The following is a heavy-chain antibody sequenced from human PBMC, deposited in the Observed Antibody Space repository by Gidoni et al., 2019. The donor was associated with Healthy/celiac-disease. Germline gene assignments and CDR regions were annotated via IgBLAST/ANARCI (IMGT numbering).Heavy chain of an antibody. J-gene: IGHJ6*02. CDR3: AKDKVYYGSGSYYGMDV. CDR2: ISGSGCST. D-gene: IGHD3-10*01. V-gene: IGHV3-23*01. CDR1: GFTFSSDD. Sequence: EVQLLESGVGLVQPGGSLRLSCAASGFTFSSDDMSWVRQAPGKGLEWVSAISGSGCSTYYADSVKGRFTISRDNSKNTLYLQMNSLRAEDTAVYYCAKDKVYYGSGSYYGMDVWGQGTTVTVSS.